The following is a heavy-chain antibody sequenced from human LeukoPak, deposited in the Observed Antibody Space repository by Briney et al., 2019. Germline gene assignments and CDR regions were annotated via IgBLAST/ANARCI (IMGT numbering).Heavy chain of an antibody. CDR1: GFIFSSYA. Sequence: GGSLRLSCAASGFIFSSYAIHWVRQAPGKGLEWVAIISYDGSNKYYADSVKGRFTISRDNSRNTLYLQMNSLRAEDTAVYYCAKDESKDGWELLRLDYWGQGTLVTVSS. CDR2: ISYDGSNK. CDR3: AKDESKDGWELLRLDY. V-gene: IGHV3-30*18. D-gene: IGHD1-26*01. J-gene: IGHJ4*02.